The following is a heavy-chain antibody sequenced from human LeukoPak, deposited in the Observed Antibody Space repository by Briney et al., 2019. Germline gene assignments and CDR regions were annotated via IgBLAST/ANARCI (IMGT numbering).Heavy chain of an antibody. CDR3: ARGRAVAGLDY. J-gene: IGHJ4*02. V-gene: IGHV4-34*01. CDR2: INHSGST. Sequence: PSETLSLTCAVYGGSFRGYYWSWIRQPPGKGLEWIGEINHSGSTNYNPSLKSRVTISVDTSKNQFSLKLSSVTAADTAVYYCARGRAVAGLDYCGQGTLVTVSS. D-gene: IGHD6-19*01. CDR1: GGSFRGYY.